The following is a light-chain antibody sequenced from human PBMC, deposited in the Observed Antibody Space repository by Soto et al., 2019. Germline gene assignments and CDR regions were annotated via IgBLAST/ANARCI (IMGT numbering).Light chain of an antibody. J-gene: IGLJ1*01. CDR1: SSDVGSYNL. CDR3: SSYAGSSTHYV. Sequence: QSVLTQPASVSGSPGQSITISCTGTSSDVGSYNLVSWYQQHPGKAPKLMIYEGSKRPSGVSNRFSGSKSGNTASLTISGLQAEDEAEYYCSSYAGSSTHYVFGTGTNVTVL. V-gene: IGLV2-23*01. CDR2: EGS.